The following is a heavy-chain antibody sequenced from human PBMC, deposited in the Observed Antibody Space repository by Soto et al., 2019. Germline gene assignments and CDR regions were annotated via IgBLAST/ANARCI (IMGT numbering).Heavy chain of an antibody. J-gene: IGHJ4*02. CDR1: GYTFTSHN. Sequence: ASVKVSCKASGYTFTSHNINWVRQATGQGLEWMGWMNPNSGNTGYAQKFQGRVTMTRNTSISTAYMELSSLRSEDTAVYYCARWDYGDSARFDYWGQGTLVTVSS. CDR2: MNPNSGNT. V-gene: IGHV1-8*01. CDR3: ARWDYGDSARFDY. D-gene: IGHD4-17*01.